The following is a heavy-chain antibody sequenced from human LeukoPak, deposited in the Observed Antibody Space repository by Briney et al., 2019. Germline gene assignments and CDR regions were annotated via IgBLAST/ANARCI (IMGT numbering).Heavy chain of an antibody. D-gene: IGHD6-13*01. CDR3: ASATSAAGPNDY. V-gene: IGHV4-31*03. CDR2: IYYSGST. J-gene: IGHJ4*02. Sequence: PSETLSLTCTVSGGSISSGNYYWSWIRQHPGKGLEWIGYIYYSGSTYYNPSLKSRVFIPVDTSKNQFSLKLSSVTAADTAVYYCASATSAAGPNDYWGQGTLVTVSS. CDR1: GGSISSGNYY.